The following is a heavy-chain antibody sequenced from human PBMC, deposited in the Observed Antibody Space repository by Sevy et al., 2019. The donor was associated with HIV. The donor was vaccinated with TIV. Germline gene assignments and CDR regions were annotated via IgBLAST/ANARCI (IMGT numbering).Heavy chain of an antibody. J-gene: IGHJ3*02. CDR1: GFTFRSYA. V-gene: IGHV3-23*01. CDR2: ISGSDGST. D-gene: IGHD3-10*01. Sequence: GGSLRLSCAASGFTFRSYAMSWVRQAPGKGLEWVSAISGSDGSTYSVDSVKGRFTISRENSKNTLYLQMNSLRADDTAVYYCAKERVFHYGAGSIYDAFDIWGQGTMVTVSS. CDR3: AKERVFHYGAGSIYDAFDI.